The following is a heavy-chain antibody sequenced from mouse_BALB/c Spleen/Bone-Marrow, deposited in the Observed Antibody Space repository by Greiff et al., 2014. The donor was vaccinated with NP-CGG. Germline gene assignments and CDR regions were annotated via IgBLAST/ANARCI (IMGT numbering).Heavy chain of an antibody. CDR3: ARDDYDYAMDN. D-gene: IGHD2-4*01. CDR2: ISSGSSTI. CDR1: GFTFSSFG. J-gene: IGHJ4*01. V-gene: IGHV5-17*02. Sequence: EVNLVESGGGLVQPGGSRKLSCAASGFTFSSFGMHWVRQAPEKGLEWVAYISSGSSTIYYADTVKGRFTISRDNPKNTLFLQMTSLRSEDTAMYYSARDDYDYAMDNWGQGTSATVPS.